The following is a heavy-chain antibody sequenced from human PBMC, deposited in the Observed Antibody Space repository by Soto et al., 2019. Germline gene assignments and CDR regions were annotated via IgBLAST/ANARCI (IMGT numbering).Heavy chain of an antibody. D-gene: IGHD3-3*01. Sequence: QVQLVESGGGVVQPGRSLRLSCAASGFTYSSYGMHWVRQAPGKGLEWVAVLWYDGNNKYYADSVKGRFSIARDNSKNTLYLQMNTLRAEDTAVYYCARDWSSRYYSMDVWGQGTAVTVSS. CDR3: ARDWSSRYYSMDV. CDR2: LWYDGNNK. V-gene: IGHV3-33*01. J-gene: IGHJ6*02. CDR1: GFTYSSYG.